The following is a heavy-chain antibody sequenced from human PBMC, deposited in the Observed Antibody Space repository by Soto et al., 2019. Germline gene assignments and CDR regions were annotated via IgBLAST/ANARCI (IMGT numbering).Heavy chain of an antibody. CDR2: IKQDGSER. Sequence: EVQLVESGGGLVQPGGSLRLSCAASGFTFGSYWMNWVRQAPGKGLEWVANIKQDGSERSYVDSVRGRFTISRDNAKNSLYLQMNGLRAEDTAVYYCARGNWNSGYWGQGALVTVSS. V-gene: IGHV3-7*03. J-gene: IGHJ4*02. CDR1: GFTFGSYW. CDR3: ARGNWNSGY. D-gene: IGHD1-7*01.